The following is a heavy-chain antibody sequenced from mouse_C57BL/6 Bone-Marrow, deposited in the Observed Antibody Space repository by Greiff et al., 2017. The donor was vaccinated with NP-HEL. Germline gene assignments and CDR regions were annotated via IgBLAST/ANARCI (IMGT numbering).Heavy chain of an antibody. D-gene: IGHD1-1*01. J-gene: IGHJ2*01. Sequence: QVQLKESGAELVRPGSSVKLSCKASGYTFTSYWMHWVKQRPIQGLEWIGNIDPSDSETHYNQKFKDKATLTVDKSSSTAYMQLSSLTSEDSAVYDCARSTTVVATVDYWGQGTTLTVSS. CDR1: GYTFTSYW. CDR3: ARSTTVVATVDY. CDR2: IDPSDSET. V-gene: IGHV1-52*01.